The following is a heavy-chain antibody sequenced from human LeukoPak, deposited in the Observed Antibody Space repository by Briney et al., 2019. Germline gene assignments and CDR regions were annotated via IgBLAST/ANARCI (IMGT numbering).Heavy chain of an antibody. D-gene: IGHD3-10*01. J-gene: IGHJ3*02. Sequence: ASVKVSCKASGYTFTSYGISWVRQAPGQGLEWMGWISAYNGNTNYAQKLQGRVTMTTDTSTSTAYMELRSLRSDDTAVYYCALWFGELLIDAETADAFDIWGQGTMVTVSS. CDR2: ISAYNGNT. V-gene: IGHV1-18*01. CDR1: GYTFTSYG. CDR3: ALWFGELLIDAETADAFDI.